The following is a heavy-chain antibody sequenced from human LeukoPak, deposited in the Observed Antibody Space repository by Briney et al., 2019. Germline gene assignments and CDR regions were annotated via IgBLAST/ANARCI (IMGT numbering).Heavy chain of an antibody. CDR2: IYNGGRT. D-gene: IGHD3-10*02. CDR3: ARGTMFPYYFDY. V-gene: IGHV3-53*01. CDR1: GFTVSSNY. Sequence: GGSLRLSCAASGFTVSSNYMSWVRQAPGKGLEWVSVIYNGGRTYYADSLKGRFTISRDNAKNSLYLQMNSLRAEDTAVYYCARGTMFPYYFDYWGQGTLVTVSS. J-gene: IGHJ4*02.